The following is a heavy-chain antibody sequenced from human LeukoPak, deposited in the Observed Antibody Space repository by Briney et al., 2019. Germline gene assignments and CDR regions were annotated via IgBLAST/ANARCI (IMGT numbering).Heavy chain of an antibody. J-gene: IGHJ6*03. CDR3: ARGGFGELLYPGNMDV. CDR1: GGTFSSYA. V-gene: IGHV1-69*13. CDR2: IIPIFGTA. D-gene: IGHD3-10*01. Sequence: SVKVSCKASGGTFSSYAISWVRQAPGQGLEWMGGIIPIFGTANYAQKFQGRVTITADESTSTAYMELSSLRSEDTAVYYCARGGFGELLYPGNMDVWGKGTTVTVSS.